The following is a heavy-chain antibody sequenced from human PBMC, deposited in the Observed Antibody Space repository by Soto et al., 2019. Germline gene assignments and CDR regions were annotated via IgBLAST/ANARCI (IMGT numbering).Heavy chain of an antibody. J-gene: IGHJ3*02. CDR3: ARGWSYGAFDI. CDR2: ITTAGDT. D-gene: IGHD3-16*01. CDR1: GFTFSNYD. V-gene: IGHV3-13*01. Sequence: GGSLRLSCAASGFTFSNYDMHWVRPVTGKGLEWVSGITTAGDTYYPGSVKGRFTVSRDNAKNTLYLQLNSLRAEDTAVYYCARGWSYGAFDIWGQGTMVTVSS.